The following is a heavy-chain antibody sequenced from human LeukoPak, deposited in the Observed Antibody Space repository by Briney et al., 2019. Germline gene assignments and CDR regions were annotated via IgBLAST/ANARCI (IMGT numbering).Heavy chain of an antibody. CDR2: MSDNGGGT. CDR3: AKDTDTAGPYWYFDL. Sequence: PGGSLRLSCAASGFTFSNYAMNWVRQAPGKGLEWVSTMSDNGGGTSYADSVKGRFTISRDNSKNTLYLQMNPLRAEDTAVYYCAKDTDTAGPYWYFDLWGRGTLVTVSS. D-gene: IGHD4-17*01. CDR1: GFTFSNYA. V-gene: IGHV3-23*01. J-gene: IGHJ2*01.